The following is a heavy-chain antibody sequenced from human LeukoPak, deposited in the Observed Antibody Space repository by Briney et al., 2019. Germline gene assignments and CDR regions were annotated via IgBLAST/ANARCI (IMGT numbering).Heavy chain of an antibody. CDR1: GDSVSSNTAA. J-gene: IGHJ6*04. V-gene: IGHV6-1*01. CDR3: ARGGVSESHFYYFGMDF. D-gene: IGHD2-8*02. CDR2: TYYRYNLFN. Sequence: SQTLSLTCALSGDSVSSNTAAWHWIRQSPSRGLEWLVRTYYRYNLFNDYAVSVKHRLTVNPDTSNNHFSLQLKYVAPEDTAVYYCARGGVSESHFYYFGMDFWGKGTTVTVSA.